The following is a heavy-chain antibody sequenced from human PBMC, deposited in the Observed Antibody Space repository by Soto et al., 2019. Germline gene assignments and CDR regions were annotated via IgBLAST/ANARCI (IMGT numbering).Heavy chain of an antibody. D-gene: IGHD6-6*01. V-gene: IGHV4-31*03. CDR1: GGSISSGGYY. J-gene: IGHJ4*02. CDR2: IYYSGST. Sequence: SETLSLTCTVSGGSISSGGYYWSWIRQHPGKGLDWFGYIYYSGSTYYNPSFKSRVTISVDTSKNQFSLKLSSVTAADTAVYYCASLRSRLDTRDYWGQGTLVTVSS. CDR3: ASLRSRLDTRDY.